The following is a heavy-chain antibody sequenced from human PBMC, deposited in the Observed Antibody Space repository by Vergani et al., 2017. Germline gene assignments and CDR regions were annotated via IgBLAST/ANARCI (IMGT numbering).Heavy chain of an antibody. V-gene: IGHV4-34*01. Sequence: VQLLESGGGLVQPGGSLRLSCAASGFTFSSYAMSWVRQAPGKGLEWIGEINHSGSTNYNPSLKSRVTISVDTSKNQFSLKLSSVTAADTAVYYCARVRNRIAVAGTPTPLRYYYYYMDVWGKGTTVTVSS. CDR3: ARVRNRIAVAGTPTPLRYYYYYMDV. CDR2: INHSGST. D-gene: IGHD6-19*01. CDR1: GFTFSSYA. J-gene: IGHJ6*03.